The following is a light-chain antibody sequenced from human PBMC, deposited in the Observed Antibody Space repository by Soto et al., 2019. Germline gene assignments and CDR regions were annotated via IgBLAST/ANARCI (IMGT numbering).Light chain of an antibody. V-gene: IGLV2-14*01. CDR2: NVS. Sequence: QSALTQPASVSGSPGQSITISCTGTSSDLGGYNYVCWYQQHPGKAPKLLIYNVSDRPSGVSNRFSGSKSGNTASLTISGLQAEDEADYYCSSYTSISTVVFGGGTKLTVL. CDR3: SSYTSISTVV. J-gene: IGLJ2*01. CDR1: SSDLGGYNY.